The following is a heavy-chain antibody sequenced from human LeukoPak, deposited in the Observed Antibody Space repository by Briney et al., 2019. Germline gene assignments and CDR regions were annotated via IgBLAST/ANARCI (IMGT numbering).Heavy chain of an antibody. J-gene: IGHJ4*02. CDR3: AKGGAVAEPDY. V-gene: IGHV3-9*01. Sequence: PGGSLRLSCAASGFTFDDYAMHWVRQAPGKGLEWVSGISWNSGSIGYADSVKGRFTISRDNAKNSLYLQMNSLRAEDTALYYCAKGGAVAEPDYLGQGTLVTVSS. CDR1: GFTFDDYA. D-gene: IGHD6-19*01. CDR2: ISWNSGSI.